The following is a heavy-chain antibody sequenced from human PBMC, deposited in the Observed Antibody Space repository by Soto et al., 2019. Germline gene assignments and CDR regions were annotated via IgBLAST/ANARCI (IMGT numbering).Heavy chain of an antibody. J-gene: IGHJ4*02. D-gene: IGHD3-16*02. CDR3: ARGILLNYDYVGGSYRYPYYFDY. V-gene: IGHV3-66*01. Sequence: GGSLRLSCAASGFTVSSNYMSWVRQAPGKGLEWVSVIYSGGSTYYADSMKGRFTISRDNSKNTLYLQMNSLRAEDTAVYYCARGILLNYDYVGGSYRYPYYFDYWGKGTMVTVSS. CDR1: GFTVSSNY. CDR2: IYSGGST.